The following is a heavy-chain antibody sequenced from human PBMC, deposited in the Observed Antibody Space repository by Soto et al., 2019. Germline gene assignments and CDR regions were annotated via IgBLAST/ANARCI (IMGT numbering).Heavy chain of an antibody. J-gene: IGHJ4*02. CDR1: GGSISNYY. V-gene: IGHV4-59*01. D-gene: IGHD1-1*01. Sequence: SETLSLTCTVSGGSISNYYWTWIRQPPGKGLEWIGYIYYSGSTNYNPSLKSRVTMTTDTSTSTAYMELRSLRSDDTAVYYCARGSNDIDYWGQGTLVTVSS. CDR2: IYYSGST. CDR3: ARGSNDIDY.